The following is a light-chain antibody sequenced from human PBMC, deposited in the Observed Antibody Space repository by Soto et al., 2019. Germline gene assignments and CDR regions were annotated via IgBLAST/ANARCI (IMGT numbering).Light chain of an antibody. J-gene: IGKJ1*01. CDR3: QQSSVWPRT. CDR2: AAS. Sequence: DIQMTQSPSAMSASVGDRVTITCRASQGIDNYLAWFQQKPGKVPQRLIYAASTLQSGVPSRFSGSGFGTEFTLTISSLQPEDFATYYCQQSSVWPRTVGQGTKVDIK. CDR1: QGIDNY. V-gene: IGKV1-17*03.